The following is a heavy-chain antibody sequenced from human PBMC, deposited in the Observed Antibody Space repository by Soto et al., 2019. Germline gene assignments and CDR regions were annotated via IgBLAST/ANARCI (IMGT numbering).Heavy chain of an antibody. CDR3: AREIRMYSSSWYWYFDL. J-gene: IGHJ2*01. CDR2: IYYSGST. V-gene: IGHV4-59*01. CDR1: GGSISSYY. Sequence: QVQLQESGPGLVKPSETLSLTCTVSGGSISSYYWSWIRQPPGKGLEWIGYIYYSGSTNYNPSRKSRVTISVDTSKNQFSLKLSSVTAADTAVYYCAREIRMYSSSWYWYFDLWGRGTLVTVSS. D-gene: IGHD6-13*01.